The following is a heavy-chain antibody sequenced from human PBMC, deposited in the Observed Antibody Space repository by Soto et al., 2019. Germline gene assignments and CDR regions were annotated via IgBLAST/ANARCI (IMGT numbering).Heavy chain of an antibody. V-gene: IGHV3-23*01. Sequence: EVQLLESGGGLVQPGGSLRLSCAASEFTFSSYAMSWVRQAPGKGLEWVSAISGSGGSTYYADSVKGRFTISRDNSKNTLYLQMNSLRAEDTAVYYCAKDWAFSGSYSYDYWGQGTLVTVSS. CDR1: EFTFSSYA. CDR3: AKDWAFSGSYSYDY. D-gene: IGHD1-26*01. CDR2: ISGSGGST. J-gene: IGHJ4*02.